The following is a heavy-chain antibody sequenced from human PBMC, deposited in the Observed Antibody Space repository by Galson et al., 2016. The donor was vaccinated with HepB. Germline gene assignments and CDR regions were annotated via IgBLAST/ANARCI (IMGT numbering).Heavy chain of an antibody. D-gene: IGHD3-22*01. CDR1: GGSIITSNW. CDR3: ARPGGSYYYDSSGYYYWYFVR. Sequence: SETLSLTCIVSGGSIITSNWWSWVRQPPGKGLEWIGEIHQSGGSTNYNPSLKSRVGLSVEKSNNQFSLRLTSVTAADTAVYYCARPGGSYYYDSSGYYYWYFVRWGRGTLVTVSS. J-gene: IGHJ2*01. CDR2: IHQSGGST. V-gene: IGHV4-4*02.